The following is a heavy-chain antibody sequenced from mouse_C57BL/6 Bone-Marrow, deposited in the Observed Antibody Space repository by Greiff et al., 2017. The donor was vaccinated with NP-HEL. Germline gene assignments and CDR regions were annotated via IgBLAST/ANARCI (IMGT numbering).Heavy chain of an antibody. CDR3: ARDGTYYGGFDY. CDR2: ISDGGSYT. V-gene: IGHV5-4*01. CDR1: GFTFSSYA. J-gene: IGHJ2*01. Sequence: EVKLVESGGGLVKPGGSLKLSCAASGFTFSSYAMSWVRQTPEKRLEWVATISDGGSYTYYPDNVKGRFTISRDNAKNNLYLQMSHLKSEDTAMYYCARDGTYYGGFDYWGKGTTLTVSS. D-gene: IGHD1-1*01.